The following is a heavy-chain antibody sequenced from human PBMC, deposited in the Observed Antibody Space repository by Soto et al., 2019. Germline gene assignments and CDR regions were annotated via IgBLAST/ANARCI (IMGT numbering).Heavy chain of an antibody. CDR2: IIPIYASP. CDR3: AVAVTGSRSPLAH. D-gene: IGHD3-9*01. CDR1: GGTFSSNA. J-gene: IGHJ4*02. Sequence: QVQLVQSGAEVKKPGSSVKVSCKASGGTFSSNAISWVRQAPGQGLEWMGGIIPIYASPNYAQTFQGRVTVTADKGTSTAYLELSRLKFADSAIYYCAVAVTGSRSPLAHWGQGTLVIVSS. V-gene: IGHV1-69*06.